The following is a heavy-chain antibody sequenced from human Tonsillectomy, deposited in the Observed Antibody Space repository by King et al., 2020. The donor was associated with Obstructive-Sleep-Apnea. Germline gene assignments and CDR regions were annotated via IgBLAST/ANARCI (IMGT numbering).Heavy chain of an antibody. CDR2: MNVNNGYA. CDR1: GYSFTSYE. CDR3: VRGFDNADQPRGLGWFDP. V-gene: IGHV1-8*01. Sequence: QLVQSGAEVKKPGASVKVSCKASGYSFTSYEINWVRQATGQGLEWMGWMNVNNGYAGYAQKFQGRVTLTSDTSTTTAYMELASLKYDDTAVYYCVRGFDNADQPRGLGWFDPWGQGTLVTVSS. D-gene: IGHD1-1*01. J-gene: IGHJ5*02.